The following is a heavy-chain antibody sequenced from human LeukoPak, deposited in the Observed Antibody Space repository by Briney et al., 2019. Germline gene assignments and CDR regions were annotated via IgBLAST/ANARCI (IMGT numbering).Heavy chain of an antibody. J-gene: IGHJ4*02. CDR2: IRSKANSYAT. Sequence: GGSLRLSCAASGFTFSGSAMSWVRQASGKGLEWVGPIRSKANSYATTYAAWVKGRFTISRDDSKNTAQLQMNSLKTEDTGGYYCTSGSVAYCGGDCYPALFDYWGGGLVVTVSS. CDR3: TSGSVAYCGGDCYPALFDY. CDR1: GFTFSGSA. D-gene: IGHD2-21*02. V-gene: IGHV3-73*01.